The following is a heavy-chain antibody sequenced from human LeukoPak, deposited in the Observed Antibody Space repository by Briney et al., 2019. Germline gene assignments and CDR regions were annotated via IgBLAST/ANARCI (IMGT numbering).Heavy chain of an antibody. CDR1: GFTFSSYG. J-gene: IGHJ3*02. CDR2: ISYDGSNK. Sequence: GGSLRLSCAASGFTFSSYGMHWVRQAPGKGLEWVAIISYDGSNKYYADSVQGRFTISRDNSKNTLYLQMNSLRAEDTAVYYCARGDCSGGICNYDSGFDIWGQGTMATVSS. D-gene: IGHD2-15*01. CDR3: ARGDCSGGICNYDSGFDI. V-gene: IGHV3-30*03.